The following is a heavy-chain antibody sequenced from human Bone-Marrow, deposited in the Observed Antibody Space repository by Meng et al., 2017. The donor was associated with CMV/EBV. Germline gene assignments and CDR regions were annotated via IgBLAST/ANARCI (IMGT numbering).Heavy chain of an antibody. V-gene: IGHV3-23*01. Sequence: SCAASGFTFSSYTMSWVRQAPGKGLQWVSTVIGSGFGTYYAASVKGRFTISRDNSKNTLFLYMNSLRAEDTAVYYCAKESGQPAHFDCWGQGTLVTVSS. CDR1: GFTFSSYT. D-gene: IGHD2-2*01. CDR3: AKESGQPAHFDC. J-gene: IGHJ4*02. CDR2: VIGSGFGT.